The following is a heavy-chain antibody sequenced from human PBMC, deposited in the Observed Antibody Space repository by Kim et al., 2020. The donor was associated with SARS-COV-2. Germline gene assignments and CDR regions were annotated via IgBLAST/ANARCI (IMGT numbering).Heavy chain of an antibody. V-gene: IGHV3-30-3*01. CDR2: ISYDGSNK. J-gene: IGHJ4*02. CDR1: GFTFSSYA. CDR3: ARDGLPQLTSFDY. D-gene: IGHD2-2*01. Sequence: GGSLRLSCAASGFTFSSYAMHWVRQAPGKGLEWVAVISYDGSNKYYADSVKGRFTISRDNSKNTLYLQMNSLRAEDTAVYYCARDGLPQLTSFDYWGQGTLVTVSS.